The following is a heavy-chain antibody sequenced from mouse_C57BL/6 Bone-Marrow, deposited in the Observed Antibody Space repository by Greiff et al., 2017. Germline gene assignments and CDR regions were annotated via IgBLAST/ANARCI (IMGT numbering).Heavy chain of an antibody. CDR3: AGWDSYWYCDV. V-gene: IGHV1-80*01. Sequence: VQLQQSGAELVQPGASVKISCKASGYAFSSYWMNWVKQRPGKGLEWIGQIYPGDGDTNYNGKFKGKATLTVDKSSSTAYMQLSSLTSEDSAVYFCAGWDSYWYCDVWGTGTTVTVSS. CDR1: GYAFSSYW. CDR2: IYPGDGDT. D-gene: IGHD2-12*01. J-gene: IGHJ1*03.